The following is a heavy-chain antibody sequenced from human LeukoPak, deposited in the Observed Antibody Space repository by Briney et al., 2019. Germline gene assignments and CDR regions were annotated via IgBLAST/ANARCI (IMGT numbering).Heavy chain of an antibody. CDR2: IYYSGST. J-gene: IGHJ4*02. CDR3: ARDPRADY. V-gene: IGHV4-59*11. Sequence: PSETLSLTCTVSGGSISSHYWSWIRQPPGKGLEWIGYIYYSGSTNYNLSLKSRVTISVDTSKNQFSLKLSSVTAADTAVYYCARDPRADYWGQGTLVTVSS. CDR1: GGSISSHY.